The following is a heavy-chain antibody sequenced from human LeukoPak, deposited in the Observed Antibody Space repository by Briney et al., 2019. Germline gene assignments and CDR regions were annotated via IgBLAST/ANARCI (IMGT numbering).Heavy chain of an antibody. CDR2: IIPIFGTA. CDR1: GGTFSSYA. D-gene: IGHD2-2*01. J-gene: IGHJ6*03. CDR3: ASPGGGYCSSTSCPDFGYYYYYMDV. Sequence: ASVKVSCKASGGTFSSYAISWVRQAPGQGLEWMGGIIPIFGTANYAQKFQGRVTITADESTSTAYMELSSLRSEDTAVYYCASPGGGYCSSTSCPDFGYYYYYMDVWGKGTTVTVSS. V-gene: IGHV1-69*13.